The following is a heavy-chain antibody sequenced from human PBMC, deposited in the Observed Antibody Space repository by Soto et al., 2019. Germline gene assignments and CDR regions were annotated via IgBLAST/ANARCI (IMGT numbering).Heavy chain of an antibody. Sequence: QVQLVQSGAEEKKPGASVKVSCKASGYTFTSYAMHWVRQAPGQSLEWMGWINAGNGNTEYSQKFQGRVTITRDTSASTAYMELSSLRSEDTAVYYCARSIVVVTALDYWGQGTLVTVSS. CDR1: GYTFTSYA. J-gene: IGHJ4*02. D-gene: IGHD2-21*02. V-gene: IGHV1-3*05. CDR2: INAGNGNT. CDR3: ARSIVVVTALDY.